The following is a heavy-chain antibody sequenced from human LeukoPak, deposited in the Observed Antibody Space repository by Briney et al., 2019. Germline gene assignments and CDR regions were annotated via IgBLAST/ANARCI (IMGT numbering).Heavy chain of an antibody. V-gene: IGHV1-69*04. D-gene: IGHD4-17*01. J-gene: IGHJ4*02. CDR1: GGTFSRYA. CDR2: IIPILGIA. Sequence: SVKVFCKASGGTFSRYAISWVRQAPGQGLEWMGRIIPILGIANYAQKFQGRVTITADKSTSTAYMELSSLRSEDTAVYCCARDGPRLHYGDYVPVGYWGQGTLVTVSS. CDR3: ARDGPRLHYGDYVPVGY.